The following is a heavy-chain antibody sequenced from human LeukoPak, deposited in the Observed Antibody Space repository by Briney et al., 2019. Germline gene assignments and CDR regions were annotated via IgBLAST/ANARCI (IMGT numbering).Heavy chain of an antibody. CDR1: GFTFSSYW. CDR2: IKQDGSEK. CDR3: ARDLEQQLVPPAPFDY. V-gene: IGHV3-7*01. Sequence: GGSLRLSCAASGFTFSSYWMSWVRQAPGKGLEWVANIKQDGSEKYYVDSVKGRFTISRDNAKNSLYLQMNSLRAEDTAVYYCARDLEQQLVPPAPFDYWGQGTLVTVSS. D-gene: IGHD6-13*01. J-gene: IGHJ4*02.